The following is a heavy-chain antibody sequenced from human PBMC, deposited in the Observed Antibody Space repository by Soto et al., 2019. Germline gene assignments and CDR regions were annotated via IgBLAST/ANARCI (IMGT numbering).Heavy chain of an antibody. CDR2: INAGNGNT. CDR3: ARVSSGWYPNWFDP. V-gene: IGHV1-3*01. CDR1: GYTFTSYA. J-gene: IGHJ5*02. Sequence: ASVKVSCKASGYTFTSYAIDWVRQAPGQRLEWMGWINAGNGNTKYSQKFQGRVTITRDTSTSTVYMELSSLRSEDTAVYYCARVSSGWYPNWFDPWGQGTLVTVSS. D-gene: IGHD6-19*01.